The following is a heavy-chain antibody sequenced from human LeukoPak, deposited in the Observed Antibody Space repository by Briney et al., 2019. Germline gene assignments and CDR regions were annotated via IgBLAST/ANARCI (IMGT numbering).Heavy chain of an antibody. J-gene: IGHJ4*02. CDR3: ARSRTYDY. CDR2: ISSTSSTI. Sequence: GGSLRLSCVASGFTFSTYTMSWVRQAPGKGLEWVSHISSTSSTINYADSVKGRFTISRDNAKNSLYLQMNSLRDEDTALYFCARSRTYDYWGQGTPVTVSS. V-gene: IGHV3-48*02. CDR1: GFTFSTYT.